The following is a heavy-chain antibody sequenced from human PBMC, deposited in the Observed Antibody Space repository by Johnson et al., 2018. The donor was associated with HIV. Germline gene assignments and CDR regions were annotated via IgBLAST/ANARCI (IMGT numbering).Heavy chain of an antibody. J-gene: IGHJ3*02. Sequence: EVQLVESGGGLVKPGGSLRLSCAASGFTFSHAWMTWVRQAPGKGLEWVGRIKSKTDGGTTDYAAPVKGRFTISRDDSKNTLYLQMNSLKPEDTAVYYCTTLAEASGSMYGLDIWGHGTMATVSS. D-gene: IGHD3-10*02. V-gene: IGHV3-15*01. CDR2: IKSKTDGGTT. CDR3: TTLAEASGSMYGLDI. CDR1: GFTFSHAW.